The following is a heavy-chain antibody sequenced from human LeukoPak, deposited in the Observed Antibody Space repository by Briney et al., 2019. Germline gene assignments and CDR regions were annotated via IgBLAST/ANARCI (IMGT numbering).Heavy chain of an antibody. CDR2: ITSSSTYT. D-gene: IGHD1-20*01. V-gene: IGHV3-11*06. J-gene: IGHJ3*02. CDR3: ARGITENAFDI. CDR1: GFTFSNYY. Sequence: PGGSLRLSCAASGFTFSNYYMAWIRQAPGKGLEWVSYITSSSTYTNHADSVRGRFTTSRDNAKNSLYLQMNSLRAGDTAVYYCARGITENAFDIWGQGTMVTVSS.